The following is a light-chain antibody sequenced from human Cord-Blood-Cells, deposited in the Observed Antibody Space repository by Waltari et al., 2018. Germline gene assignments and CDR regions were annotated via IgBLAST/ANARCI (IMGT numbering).Light chain of an antibody. Sequence: QSALTQPASVSGSPGQSITISCTGTSSDVGSYNLVSCYQQHPGKAPQLMIYEGSKRPSWVSNRFSGSKSGNTASLTISGLQAEDEADYYCCSYAGSSTYVVFGGGTKLTVL. J-gene: IGLJ2*01. CDR3: CSYAGSSTYVV. V-gene: IGLV2-23*01. CDR1: SSDVGSYNL. CDR2: EGS.